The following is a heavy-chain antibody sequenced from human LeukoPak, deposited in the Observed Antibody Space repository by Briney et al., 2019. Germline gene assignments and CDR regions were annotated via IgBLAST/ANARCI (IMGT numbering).Heavy chain of an antibody. CDR2: ISADSGNT. D-gene: IGHD5-12*01. CDR3: ARVWATGDNWFAR. Sequence: ASVTVSCKASGYTFTRYGISWVRQAPGQGLEWMGWISADSGNTRYAQNLQDRVTMTTDTSTRTAYMELRSLRSDDTAVYYSARVWATGDNWFARWGQGTLVTVS. CDR1: GYTFTRYG. V-gene: IGHV1-18*04. J-gene: IGHJ5*02.